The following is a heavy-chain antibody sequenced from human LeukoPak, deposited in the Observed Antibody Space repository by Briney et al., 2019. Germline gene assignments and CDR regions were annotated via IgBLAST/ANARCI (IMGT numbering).Heavy chain of an antibody. Sequence: GGSLRLSCAASGFTFSSYGMNWVRQALGKGLEWVAVISYDGSNKYYTDSVKGRFTISRDNSKNTLYLQMNSLRVEDTAVYYCARGSGYSYGFTGRERTKSRLDYWGQGTLVTVSS. V-gene: IGHV3-30*03. J-gene: IGHJ4*02. CDR3: ARGSGYSYGFTGRERTKSRLDY. CDR1: GFTFSSYG. D-gene: IGHD5-18*01. CDR2: ISYDGSNK.